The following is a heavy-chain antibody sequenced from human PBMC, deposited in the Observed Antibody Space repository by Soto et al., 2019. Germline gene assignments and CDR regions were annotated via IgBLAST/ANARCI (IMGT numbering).Heavy chain of an antibody. Sequence: LSLTCTVSGGSISPYYWSWIRQPPGKGLEWIGYIYYSGSTNYNPSLRSRVTISVDTSKNQFSLRLSSVTAADTAVYYCARLGRRTVASHFDYWGQGTLVTVSS. V-gene: IGHV4-59*08. D-gene: IGHD2-21*01. CDR1: GGSISPYY. J-gene: IGHJ4*02. CDR2: IYYSGST. CDR3: ARLGRRTVASHFDY.